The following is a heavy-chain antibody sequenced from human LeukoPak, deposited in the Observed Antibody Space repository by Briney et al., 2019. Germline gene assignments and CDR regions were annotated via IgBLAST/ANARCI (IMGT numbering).Heavy chain of an antibody. Sequence: ASVKVSCKVSGYTLTELSMHWVRQAPGQGLEWMGIIYPSGGRTNYAQKFQGRVTMTRDMSTSTVYMELSSLRSEDTAVYYCASRTRPDVGAFDIWGQGTMVTVSS. CDR3: ASRTRPDVGAFDI. CDR2: IYPSGGRT. D-gene: IGHD6-6*01. J-gene: IGHJ3*02. V-gene: IGHV1-46*01. CDR1: GYTLTELS.